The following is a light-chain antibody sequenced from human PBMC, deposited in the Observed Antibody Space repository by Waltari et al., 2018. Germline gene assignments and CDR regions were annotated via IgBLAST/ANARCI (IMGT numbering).Light chain of an antibody. CDR3: QQGDSLPPT. J-gene: IGKJ1*01. V-gene: IGKV1-12*01. Sequence: DIQMTQSPSSVSASVGDRVTITCLASQDVTKYIAWYQQKPGRAPKVLIFDVSTLQSGVPSRFSGSGSGTEFSLTISSLQPEDFATYYCQQGDSLPPTFGQGTKVEI. CDR2: DVS. CDR1: QDVTKY.